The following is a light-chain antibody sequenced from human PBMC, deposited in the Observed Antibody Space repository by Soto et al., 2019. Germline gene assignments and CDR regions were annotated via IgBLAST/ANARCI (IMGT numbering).Light chain of an antibody. Sequence: EIVLTQSPGTLSLSPGERATLSCRASQSVSSSYLAWYQQKPGQAPRLLIYGASSRATGIPDRFSGSGSGTDFTLTIDRLEPEDFALYYCQQHDILPITFGQGTRLEI. V-gene: IGKV3-20*01. CDR2: GAS. J-gene: IGKJ5*01. CDR3: QQHDILPIT. CDR1: QSVSSSY.